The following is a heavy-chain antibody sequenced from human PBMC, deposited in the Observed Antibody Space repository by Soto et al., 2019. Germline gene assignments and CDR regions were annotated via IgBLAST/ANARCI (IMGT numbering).Heavy chain of an antibody. J-gene: IGHJ2*01. Sequence: GGSLRLSCAASGFTFRNYWMSWFRQAPGKGLEWVANIKQDGSEKNYKDSVKGRLTISRDNAKNSLSLEMNSLRAEDTAVYYCARRATTSAGYFDLWGRGTLVTVSS. CDR1: GFTFRNYW. D-gene: IGHD1-26*01. CDR2: IKQDGSEK. CDR3: ARRATTSAGYFDL. V-gene: IGHV3-7*01.